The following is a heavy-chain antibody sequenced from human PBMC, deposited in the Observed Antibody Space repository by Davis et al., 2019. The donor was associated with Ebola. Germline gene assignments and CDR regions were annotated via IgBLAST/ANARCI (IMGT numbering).Heavy chain of an antibody. CDR2: ISSNGGST. V-gene: IGHV3-64*04. CDR3: ARGSVDIVATTYNYYYGMDV. Sequence: GESLKISCSASGFTFSSYAMHWVRQAPGKGLEYVSAISSNGGSTYYADSVKGRFTISRDNSKNTLYLQMNSLRAEDTAVYYCARGSVDIVATTYNYYYGMDVWGQGTTVTVSS. D-gene: IGHD5-12*01. J-gene: IGHJ6*02. CDR1: GFTFSSYA.